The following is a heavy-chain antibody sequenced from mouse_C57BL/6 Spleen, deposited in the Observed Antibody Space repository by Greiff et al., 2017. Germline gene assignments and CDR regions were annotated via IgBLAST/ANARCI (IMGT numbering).Heavy chain of an antibody. D-gene: IGHD1-1*01. CDR1: GYTFTDYE. CDR3: TREDTTVVQKYFDV. Sequence: QVQLQQSGAELVRPGASVTLSCKASGYTFTDYEMHRVKQTPVHGLEWIGAIDPETGGTAYNQKFKGKAILTADKSSSTAYMELRSLTSEDSAVYYCTREDTTVVQKYFDVWGTGTTVTVSS. V-gene: IGHV1-15*01. CDR2: IDPETGGT. J-gene: IGHJ1*03.